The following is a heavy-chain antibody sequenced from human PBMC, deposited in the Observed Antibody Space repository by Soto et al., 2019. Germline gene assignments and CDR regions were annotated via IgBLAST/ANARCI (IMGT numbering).Heavy chain of an antibody. CDR1: GGSISSGGYS. CDR3: AGEVATTLTSYGMDV. D-gene: IGHD5-12*01. CDR2: IYHSGST. J-gene: IGHJ6*02. V-gene: IGHV4-30-2*01. Sequence: QLQLQESGSGLVKPSQTLSLTCAVSGGSISSGGYSWSWIRQPPGKGLEWIGYIYHSGSTYYNPSLKSRVTISVDRSKNQFSLKLSSVTAADPAVYYCAGEVATTLTSYGMDVWGQGTTVTVSS.